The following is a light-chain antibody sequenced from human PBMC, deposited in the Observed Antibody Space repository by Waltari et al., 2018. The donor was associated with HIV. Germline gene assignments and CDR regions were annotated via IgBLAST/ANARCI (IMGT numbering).Light chain of an antibody. V-gene: IGKV3-11*01. CDR1: QSLSNY. Sequence: EIVLSQSPASLSLSPGERATLSCRASQSLSNYLAWYQQKPGQAPRLLIYDASTRVTGIPARFRGSGSGTAFTLTISSLDPGDFAIYYCQHRGDWYTFGQGTKLEI. J-gene: IGKJ2*01. CDR2: DAS. CDR3: QHRGDWYT.